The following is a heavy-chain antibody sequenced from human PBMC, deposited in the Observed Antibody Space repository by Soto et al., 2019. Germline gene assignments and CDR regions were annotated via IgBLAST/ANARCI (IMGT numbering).Heavy chain of an antibody. CDR2: ISNSGKIR. D-gene: IGHD3-16*01. CDR1: GFTFSDYY. Sequence: QVHLEESGGGLVKPGGSLRLSCIASGFTFSDYYMSWIRQAPGKGLEWVADISNSGKIRHHADSVEGRFTISRDNARDSLYLHMNSLRPEDSAIYYSARDHGGGGLTLESWGQGTLVTVSS. V-gene: IGHV3-11*01. CDR3: ARDHGGGGLTLES. J-gene: IGHJ4*02.